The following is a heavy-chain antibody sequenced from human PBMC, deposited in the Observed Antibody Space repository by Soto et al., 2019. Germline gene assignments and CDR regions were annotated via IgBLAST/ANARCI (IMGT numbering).Heavy chain of an antibody. D-gene: IGHD6-13*01. CDR1: GGPIGNYY. CDR2: IFYSGST. Sequence: SETLSLTCTVSGGPIGNYYWSWIRQPPGRGLEWIGHIFYSGSTNYNPALKSRVTISVDTSKNQFSLKLSSVTAADTAVYYCARDKLGAAAGIGYYYYGMDVWGQGTTVTVSS. V-gene: IGHV4-59*01. J-gene: IGHJ6*02. CDR3: ARDKLGAAAGIGYYYYGMDV.